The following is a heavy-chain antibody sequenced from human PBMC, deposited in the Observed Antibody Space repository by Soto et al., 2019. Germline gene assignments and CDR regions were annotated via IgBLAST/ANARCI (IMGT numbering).Heavy chain of an antibody. CDR3: ARDRPLYGSGSYYEKDFDY. CDR2: INSDGSST. CDR1: GFTFSSYW. Sequence: GGSLRLSCAASGFTFSSYWMHWVRQAPGKGLVWVSRINSDGSSTSYADSVKGRFTISRDNAKNTLYLQMNSLRAEDTAVYYCARDRPLYGSGSYYEKDFDYWGQGTLVTVSS. J-gene: IGHJ4*02. V-gene: IGHV3-74*01. D-gene: IGHD3-10*01.